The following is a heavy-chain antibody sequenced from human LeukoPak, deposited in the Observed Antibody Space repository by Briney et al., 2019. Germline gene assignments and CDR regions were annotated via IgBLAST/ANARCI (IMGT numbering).Heavy chain of an antibody. CDR1: GGSFSGYY. V-gene: IGHV4-59*08. CDR3: ARHRTSGVGATSWFDP. D-gene: IGHD1-26*01. Sequence: SETLSLTCAVYGGSFSGYYWSWIRQPPGKGLEWIGYIYYSGSTNYNPSLKSRVTISVDTSKNQFSLKLSSVTAADTAVYYCARHRTSGVGATSWFDPWGQGTLVTVSS. CDR2: IYYSGST. J-gene: IGHJ5*02.